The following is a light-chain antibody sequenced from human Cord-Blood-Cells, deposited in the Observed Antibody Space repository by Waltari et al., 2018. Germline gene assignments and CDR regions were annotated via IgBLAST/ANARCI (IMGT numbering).Light chain of an antibody. Sequence: DIQLTQSPPSLSASVAARVTITCRASQAISNSLAWYQQKPGKAPKLLLYAASSLESGVPSRFSGSGSGTDYTLTISSLQPEDFATYYCQQYYSTPYTFGQGTKLEIK. CDR1: QAISNS. CDR3: QQYYSTPYT. V-gene: IGKV1-NL1*01. J-gene: IGKJ2*01. CDR2: AAS.